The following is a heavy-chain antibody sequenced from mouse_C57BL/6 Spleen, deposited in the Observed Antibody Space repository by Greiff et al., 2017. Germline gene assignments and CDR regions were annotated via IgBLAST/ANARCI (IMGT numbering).Heavy chain of an antibody. D-gene: IGHD2-2*01. CDR3: ARSGFRDYAMDY. V-gene: IGHV1-50*01. CDR2: IDPSDSYT. J-gene: IGHJ4*01. CDR1: GYTFTSYW. Sequence: QVQLQQSGAELARPGASVKLSCKASGYTFTSYWMQWVKQRPGQGLEWIGEIDPSDSYTNYNQKFKGKATLTVDTSSSTAYMQLSSLTSEDSAVYYCARSGFRDYAMDYWGQGTSVTVSS.